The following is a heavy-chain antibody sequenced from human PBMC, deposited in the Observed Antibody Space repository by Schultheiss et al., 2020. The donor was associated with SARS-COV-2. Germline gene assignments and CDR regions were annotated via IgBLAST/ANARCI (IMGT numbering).Heavy chain of an antibody. V-gene: IGHV3-21*04. D-gene: IGHD4-17*01. CDR3: ARGVDYGDYVDY. CDR1: GFTFSTYW. J-gene: IGHJ4*02. Sequence: GGSLRLSCVASGFTFSTYWMHWVRQAPGKGLVWVSSISSSSSYIYYADSVKGRFTISRDNAKNSLYLQMNSLRAEDTAVYYCARGVDYGDYVDYWGQGTLVTVSS. CDR2: ISSSSSYI.